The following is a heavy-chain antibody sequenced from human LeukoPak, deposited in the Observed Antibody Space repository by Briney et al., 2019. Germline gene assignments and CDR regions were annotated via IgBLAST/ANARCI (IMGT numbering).Heavy chain of an antibody. CDR3: ATQRGSYLWGTDFDY. V-gene: IGHV1-2*02. D-gene: IGHD3-16*01. CDR2: INPNSGDT. CDR1: GYTFTGYY. Sequence: ASVKVSCKASGYTFTGYYMHWVRQAPGQGLEWMGWINPNSGDTKYAQKFQGRVTMTRDTSISTAYMELSRLRSDDTAIYYCATQRGSYLWGTDFDYWGQGTLVTVSS. J-gene: IGHJ4*02.